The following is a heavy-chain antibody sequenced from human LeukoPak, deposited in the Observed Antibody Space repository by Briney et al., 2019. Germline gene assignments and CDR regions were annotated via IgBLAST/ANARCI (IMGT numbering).Heavy chain of an antibody. CDR3: ARHPLGYDILTGYYTSYYFDY. D-gene: IGHD3-9*01. V-gene: IGHV5-51*01. J-gene: IGHJ4*02. CDR1: GYSFTSYW. CDR2: IYPGDSDT. Sequence: GESLKISCKGSGYSFTSYWIGWVRQMPGKGLEGMGIIYPGDSDTRYSPSFQGQVTISADKSISTAYLQWSSLKASDTAMYYCARHPLGYDILTGYYTSYYFDYWGQGTLVTVSS.